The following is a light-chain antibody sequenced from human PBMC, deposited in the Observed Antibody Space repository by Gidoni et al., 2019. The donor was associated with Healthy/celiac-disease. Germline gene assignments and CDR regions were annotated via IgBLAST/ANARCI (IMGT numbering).Light chain of an antibody. CDR2: AAS. J-gene: IGKJ1*01. CDR3: QQYGSSLQT. Sequence: IVLTQSTGTLSLSQGERATLSCSASQSVSSSYLAWYQQKPGQAPRLIIYAASSRATGIPDRFSGSGSGKDFTITISRREDEDVAGYYCQQYGSSLQTFGQGTKVEIK. CDR1: QSVSSSY. V-gene: IGKV3-20*01.